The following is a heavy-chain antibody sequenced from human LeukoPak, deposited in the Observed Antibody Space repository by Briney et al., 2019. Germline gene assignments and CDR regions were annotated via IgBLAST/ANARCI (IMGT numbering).Heavy chain of an antibody. CDR2: INQGGTEK. D-gene: IGHD2-2*01. CDR1: GFTFNTFW. V-gene: IGHV3-7*01. CDR3: ARDGPPAGLYFDN. J-gene: IGHJ4*02. Sequence: PGGSLRLSCAASGFTFNTFWMNWVRQAPGKGLERVASINQGGTEKYYVDSVKGRFTISRDSAKNSLYLQMYSLKAEDTAVYYCARDGPPAGLYFDNWGQGTLVTVSS.